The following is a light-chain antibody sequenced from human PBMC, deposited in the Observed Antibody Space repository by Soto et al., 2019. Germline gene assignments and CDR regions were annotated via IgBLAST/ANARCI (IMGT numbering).Light chain of an antibody. CDR1: QSISRW. V-gene: IGKV1-5*01. Sequence: DIQMTQSPSTLSASVGDRASITCRASQSISRWLAWYQQKPGKAPKLLIYDVSNLESGVPSRFSGSGSGKEFTLTISSLQSEDFAVYYCQPYNNWPQITFGKGTRPEI. J-gene: IGKJ5*01. CDR2: DVS. CDR3: QPYNNWPQIT.